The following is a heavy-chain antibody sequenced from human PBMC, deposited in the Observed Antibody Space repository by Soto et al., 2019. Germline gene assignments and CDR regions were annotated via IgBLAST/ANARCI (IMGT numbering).Heavy chain of an antibody. Sequence: QITLKESGPTLVKPTQTLTLTCTFSAFSLSTGGVGVGWIRQPPGKALEWLPLIYWDDDKRYSPSLRSMLTITKDTSKNKVVLKMTNMDPVDTATYYCIQSGCGGDCVQSYASYDYYGMDVWGQGTTVTVSS. J-gene: IGHJ6*02. CDR2: IYWDDDK. D-gene: IGHD2-21*02. CDR1: AFSLSTGGVG. V-gene: IGHV2-5*02. CDR3: IQSGCGGDCVQSYASYDYYGMDV.